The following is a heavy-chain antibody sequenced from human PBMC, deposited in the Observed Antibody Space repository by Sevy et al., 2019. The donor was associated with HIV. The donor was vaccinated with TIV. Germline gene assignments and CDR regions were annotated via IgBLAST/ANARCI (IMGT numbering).Heavy chain of an antibody. CDR1: GFTFSSYD. V-gene: IGHV3-13*01. D-gene: IGHD2-15*01. CDR2: IGTAGDT. Sequence: GGSLRLSCAASGFTFSSYDMHWVRQATGKGLEWVSAIGTAGDTYYPGSVKGRFTISRENAKNSLYLQMNSLRAGDTAVEYCARVGGKRAFDIWGQGTMVTVSS. J-gene: IGHJ3*02. CDR3: ARVGGKRAFDI.